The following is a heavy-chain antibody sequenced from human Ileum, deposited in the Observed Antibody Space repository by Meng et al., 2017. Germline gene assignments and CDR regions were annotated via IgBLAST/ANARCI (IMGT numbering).Heavy chain of an antibody. V-gene: IGHV1-18*01. CDR1: GYTFTTYG. D-gene: IGHD1-1*01. Sequence: QVQLVQSGAEVKKPGASVKVSCKASGYTFTTYGISWVRQAPGQGLEWMGWMNTDKGNTNYAQKFQGRVTMTRDTSTSTAYMEPRSLRSDDTAVYYCAREGAYNAGDYWGQGTLVTVSS. CDR3: AREGAYNAGDY. CDR2: MNTDKGNT. J-gene: IGHJ4*02.